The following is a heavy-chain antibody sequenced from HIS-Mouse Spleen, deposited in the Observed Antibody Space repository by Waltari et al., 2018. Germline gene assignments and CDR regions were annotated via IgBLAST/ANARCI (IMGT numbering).Heavy chain of an antibody. CDR3: ARSPDSSSYAFDI. Sequence: QLQLQESGPGLVKPSETLSLTCTVSGGSISSSSYYWGWIRQPPGKGLEWIGSIYYSASTYYNPDLKRRVTISVDTSKNQFSLKLSSVTAADTAVYYCARSPDSSSYAFDIWGQGTMVTVSS. D-gene: IGHD6-13*01. CDR2: IYYSAST. V-gene: IGHV4-39*07. J-gene: IGHJ3*02. CDR1: GGSISSSSYY.